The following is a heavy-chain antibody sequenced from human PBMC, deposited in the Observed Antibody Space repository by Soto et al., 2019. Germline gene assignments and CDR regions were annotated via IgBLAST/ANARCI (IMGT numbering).Heavy chain of an antibody. Sequence: SETLSLTCTVSGGSISSYYWSWIRQPPGKGLEWIGYIYYSGSTNYNPSLKSRVTISVDTSKNQFSLKLRSVTAADTAVYYCARNFWSGYYPPTPYYYYMDVWGKGTTVTVSS. CDR1: GGSISSYY. CDR3: ARNFWSGYYPPTPYYYYMDV. J-gene: IGHJ6*03. D-gene: IGHD3-3*01. V-gene: IGHV4-59*08. CDR2: IYYSGST.